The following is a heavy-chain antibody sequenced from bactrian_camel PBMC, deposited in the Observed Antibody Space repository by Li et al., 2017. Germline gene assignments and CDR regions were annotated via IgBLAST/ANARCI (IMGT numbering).Heavy chain of an antibody. J-gene: IGHJ4*01. D-gene: IGHD5*01. V-gene: IGHV3S36*01. CDR1: GFKIDEYA. Sequence: VQLVESGGGLVQPGGFLRLSCTASGFKIDEYAMGWVRQAPGKGLEWVSTIISGGGTTYYADCVRGRFTISRDDAKNTVYLQMNCLKPEDTAVYYCALWLDGYIGLGTQVTVS. CDR2: IISGGGTT.